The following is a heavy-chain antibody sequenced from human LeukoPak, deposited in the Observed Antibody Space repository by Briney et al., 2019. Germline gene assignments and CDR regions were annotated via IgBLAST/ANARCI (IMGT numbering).Heavy chain of an antibody. CDR2: INPNSGGT. CDR1: GYTFTGYY. V-gene: IGHV1-2*02. Sequence: GASVKVSCKASGYTFTGYYMHWVGQAPGQGLEWMGWINPNSGGTNYAQKFQGRVTMTRDTSISTAYMELSRLRSDDTAVYYCARENPLSFMVRGVILWFDPWGQGTLVTVSS. J-gene: IGHJ5*02. CDR3: ARENPLSFMVRGVILWFDP. D-gene: IGHD3-10*01.